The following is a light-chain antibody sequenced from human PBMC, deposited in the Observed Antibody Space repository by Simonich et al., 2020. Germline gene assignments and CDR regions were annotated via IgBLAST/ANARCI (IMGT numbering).Light chain of an antibody. CDR3: QQYYSTPFT. Sequence: DIVMTQSPDSLAVSLGERATINCKSSQSVLYSSNNMNYLAWYQQKPGQPPKLLMYWASTRESGVPDRFSGSGSGTDFTLTISSLQAEDVAVYYCQQYYSTPFTFGPGTKVDIK. J-gene: IGKJ3*01. CDR1: QSVLYSSNNMNY. V-gene: IGKV4-1*01. CDR2: WAS.